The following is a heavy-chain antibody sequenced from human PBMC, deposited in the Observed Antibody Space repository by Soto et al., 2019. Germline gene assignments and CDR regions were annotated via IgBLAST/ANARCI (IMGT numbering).Heavy chain of an antibody. V-gene: IGHV1-18*01. D-gene: IGHD1-1*01. CDR2: ISAHNGNT. CDR1: GYTFTSYG. CDR3: ARGRYGDY. Sequence: QVHLVQSGSEGKKPGASVKVSCKGSGYTFTSYGITWVRQAPGQGLEWMGWISAHNGNTDYAQKLQGRVTVTRDTSTSTAYMELRSLRSDDTAVYYCARGRYGDYWGQGALGTVSS. J-gene: IGHJ4*02.